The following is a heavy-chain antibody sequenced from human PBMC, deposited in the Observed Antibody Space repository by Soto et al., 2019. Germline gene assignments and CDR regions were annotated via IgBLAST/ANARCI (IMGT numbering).Heavy chain of an antibody. V-gene: IGHV1-58*01. D-gene: IGHD3-10*01. CDR3: AADQNYASGSYRGEVYALDV. J-gene: IGHJ6*02. CDR1: GCTFTSSA. CDR2: IVVGSGNT. Sequence: GASVMQCWKDSGCTFTSSAVQWVRQARGQSLEWIGWIVVGSGNTNYAQKFQERVTITRDMSTSTAYMELSSLRSEDTAVYYCAADQNYASGSYRGEVYALDVWG.